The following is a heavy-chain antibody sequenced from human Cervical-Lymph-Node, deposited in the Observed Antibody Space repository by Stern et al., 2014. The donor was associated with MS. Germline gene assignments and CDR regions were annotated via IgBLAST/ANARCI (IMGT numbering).Heavy chain of an antibody. D-gene: IGHD3-10*01. Sequence: VQLVESGPGLVKPSQTLCLTCTVSGGSISSAHYYWSWIRQRPGEGLVWFGYIHYSGYTYYNPSLKSRITMSVDTSENQFALNLTSVTAADTAVYYCARERGSGSLDYWGQGTLVTVSS. V-gene: IGHV4-31*03. CDR3: ARERGSGSLDY. J-gene: IGHJ4*02. CDR2: IHYSGYT. CDR1: GGSISSAHYY.